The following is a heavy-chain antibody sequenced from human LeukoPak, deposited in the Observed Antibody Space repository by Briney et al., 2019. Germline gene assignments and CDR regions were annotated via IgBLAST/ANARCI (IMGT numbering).Heavy chain of an antibody. V-gene: IGHV4-31*03. CDR1: GGSISSGGYY. D-gene: IGHD4-11*01. Sequence: SQTPSLTCTVSGGSISSGGYYWSWIRQHPGKGLEWIGYIYYSGSTYYNPSLKSRVTISVDTSKNQFSLKLSSVTAADTAVYYCARGSLQGWFDPWGQGTLVTVSS. J-gene: IGHJ5*02. CDR3: ARGSLQGWFDP. CDR2: IYYSGST.